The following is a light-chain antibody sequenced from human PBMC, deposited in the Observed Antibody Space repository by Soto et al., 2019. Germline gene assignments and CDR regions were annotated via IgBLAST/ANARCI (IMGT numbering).Light chain of an antibody. CDR2: DAS. J-gene: IGKJ1*01. CDR1: QSIGRF. V-gene: IGKV1-5*01. CDR3: QQYYMGWT. Sequence: DTQMTQAPSTLPTSLGHRLTTTCRASQSIGRFLAWYQQPPRKAPKLLIYDASTLESGVPSIFSSSGSGTEFTFSISSLQPEDFGTYYCQQYYMGWTFGQGTKVDIK.